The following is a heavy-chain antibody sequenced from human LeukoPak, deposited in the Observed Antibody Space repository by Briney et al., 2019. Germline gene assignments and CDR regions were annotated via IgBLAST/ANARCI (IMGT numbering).Heavy chain of an antibody. D-gene: IGHD2-2*02. Sequence: GGSLRLSCAASGFTFSSYAMSWVRQAPGKGLEWVSAIRGSGGSTYYADSVKGRFTISRDNSKNTLYLQMNSLRAEDTAVYYCAKRIVVVPAAIGAGGFDYWGQGTLVTVSS. V-gene: IGHV3-23*01. CDR3: AKRIVVVPAAIGAGGFDY. CDR1: GFTFSSYA. CDR2: IRGSGGST. J-gene: IGHJ4*02.